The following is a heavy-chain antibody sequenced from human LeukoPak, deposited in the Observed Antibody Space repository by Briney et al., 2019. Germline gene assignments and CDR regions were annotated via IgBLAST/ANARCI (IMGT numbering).Heavy chain of an antibody. CDR3: ARHYRDWFDP. CDR2: IYGSGST. D-gene: IGHD3-16*02. J-gene: IGHJ5*02. Sequence: SETLSLTCTVSGGSISSYYWSWIRQPPGKGLEWIGHIYGSGSTNYNPSLKSRVTLSVDTSKNQFSLKLSSVTAADTAVYYCARHYRDWFDPWGQGTLVTVSS. V-gene: IGHV4-59*08. CDR1: GGSISSYY.